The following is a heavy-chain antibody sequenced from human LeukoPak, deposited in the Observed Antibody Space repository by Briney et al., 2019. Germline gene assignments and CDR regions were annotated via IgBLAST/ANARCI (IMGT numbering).Heavy chain of an antibody. CDR1: GGSFRDYY. D-gene: IGHD3-22*01. CDR2: INHSGST. J-gene: IGHJ3*01. CDR3: AKAPYLSSGS. Sequence: SDTLSLTCAVYGGSFRDYYWSWIRQPPGKGLEWIGEINHSGSTNYNPSPKSRVTISLDTSKNQFSLRLTSVTAADTAVYYCAKAPYLSSGSWGQGILVAVSS. V-gene: IGHV4-34*01.